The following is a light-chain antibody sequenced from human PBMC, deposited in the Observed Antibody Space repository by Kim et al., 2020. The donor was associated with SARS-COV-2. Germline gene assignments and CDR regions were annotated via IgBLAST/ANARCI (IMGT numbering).Light chain of an antibody. V-gene: IGKV1D-12*01. CDR3: QQTNSFPLT. CDR1: QYISSW. Sequence: AYVGDRVTISWRASQYISSWLAWYQQKPGIAPKLLIYGASSLQSGVPSRFSGSGSGTDFTLTISSLQPEDFATYSCQQTNSFPLTFGGGTKVDIK. CDR2: GAS. J-gene: IGKJ4*01.